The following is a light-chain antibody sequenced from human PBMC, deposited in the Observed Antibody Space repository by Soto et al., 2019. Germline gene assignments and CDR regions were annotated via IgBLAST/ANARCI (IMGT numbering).Light chain of an antibody. V-gene: IGKV3-20*01. CDR1: QSVSSSY. J-gene: IGKJ5*01. Sequence: IVLTQSPAILALSPGDRATLSCRASQSVSSSYLAWYKHKPGQAPRLLIHGASSRVTGIPDRVSGSGSGTEFTLTITRLEPEDFEVYYCQQYNNWPITFGQGTRLEIK. CDR2: GAS. CDR3: QQYNNWPIT.